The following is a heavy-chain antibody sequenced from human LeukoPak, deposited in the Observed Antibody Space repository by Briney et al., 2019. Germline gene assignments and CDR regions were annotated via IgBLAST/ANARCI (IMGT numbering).Heavy chain of an antibody. CDR3: ARAQVTMLVVVTYFDY. Sequence: GASVKVSCKASGYTFTSYGISWVRQAPGQGLEWMGWISAYNGNTNYAQKLQGRLTITADESTSTAYMELSSLRSEDTAVYYCARAQVTMLVVVTYFDYWGQGTLVTVSS. D-gene: IGHD3-22*01. V-gene: IGHV1-18*01. J-gene: IGHJ4*02. CDR2: ISAYNGNT. CDR1: GYTFTSYG.